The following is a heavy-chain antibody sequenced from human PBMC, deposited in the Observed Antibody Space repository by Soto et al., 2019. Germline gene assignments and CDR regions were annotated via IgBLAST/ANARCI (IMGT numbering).Heavy chain of an antibody. V-gene: IGHV6-1*01. Sequence: QTLSLTCAISGDSVSSNSAAWNWIRQSPSRGLGWRGRTYYRSKWYNDYAVSEKRRITINPDTTKTQFSLQLSSVTPEDTAEYYCARDQSYSSGPRVSYYFDYWGQGTLVTVSS. CDR3: ARDQSYSSGPRVSYYFDY. CDR1: GDSVSSNSAA. CDR2: TYYRSKWYN. D-gene: IGHD6-19*01. J-gene: IGHJ4*02.